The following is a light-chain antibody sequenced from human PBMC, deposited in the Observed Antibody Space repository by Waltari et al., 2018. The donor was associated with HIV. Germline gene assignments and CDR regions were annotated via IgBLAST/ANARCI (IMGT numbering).Light chain of an antibody. CDR3: HSRDSSGFHVV. V-gene: IGLV3-19*01. Sequence: SSDLTQDPSVSVALGQTVRITCQGDSLRSSYASWYQHKPGQAPVVVFFGRNNRPSGIPDRFSGSSSGNTASLTITGAQAEDEADYYCHSRDSSGFHVVFGGGTKVTVL. CDR1: SLRSSY. J-gene: IGLJ2*01. CDR2: GRN.